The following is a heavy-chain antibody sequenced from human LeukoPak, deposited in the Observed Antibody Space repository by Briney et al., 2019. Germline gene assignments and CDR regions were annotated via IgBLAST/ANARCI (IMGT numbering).Heavy chain of an antibody. CDR3: ASNVGLTGYYMGYYYYYMDV. D-gene: IGHD3-9*01. CDR1: GGSISSGSYY. J-gene: IGHJ6*03. CDR2: IYTSGST. V-gene: IGHV4-61*02. Sequence: SETLSLTCTVSGGSISSGSYYWSWIRQPAGKGLEWIGRIYTSGSTNYNPSLKSRVTISVDTSKNQFSLKLSSVTAADTAVYYCASNVGLTGYYMGYYYYYMDVWGKGTTVTVSS.